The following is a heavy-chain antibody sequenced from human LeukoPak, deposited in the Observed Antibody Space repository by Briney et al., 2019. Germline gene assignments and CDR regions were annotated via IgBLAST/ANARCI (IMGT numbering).Heavy chain of an antibody. J-gene: IGHJ6*02. CDR1: GFTFSSYS. Sequence: KPGGSLRLSCAASGFTFSSYSMNWVRQAPGKGLEWVSSISSSSSYIYYADSVKGRFTISRDNAKSSLYLQMNSLRAEDTAVYYCARDRDDFWSGYYYYGMDVWGQGTTVTVSS. V-gene: IGHV3-21*01. D-gene: IGHD3-3*01. CDR3: ARDRDDFWSGYYYYGMDV. CDR2: ISSSSSYI.